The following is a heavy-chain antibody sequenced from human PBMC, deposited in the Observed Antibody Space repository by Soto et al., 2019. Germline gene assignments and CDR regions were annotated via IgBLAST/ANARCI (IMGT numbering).Heavy chain of an antibody. CDR3: AGDKGYALGRYYYGMDV. D-gene: IGHD2-2*01. CDR1: GGTFSSYA. V-gene: IGHV1-69*06. Sequence: GASVKVSCKASGGTFSSYAISWVRQAPGQGLEWMGGIIPIFGTANYAQKFQGRVTITADKSTSTAYMELSSLRSEDTAVYYCAGDKGYALGRYYYGMDVWGQGTTVTVSS. CDR2: IIPIFGTA. J-gene: IGHJ6*02.